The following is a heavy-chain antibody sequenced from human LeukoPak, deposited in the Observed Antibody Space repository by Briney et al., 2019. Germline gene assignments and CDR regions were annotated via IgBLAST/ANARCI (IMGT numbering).Heavy chain of an antibody. J-gene: IGHJ4*02. CDR1: RITFTYW. D-gene: IGHD3-3*01. V-gene: IGHV3-7*01. CDR3: ASSFSDDFWSGHF. Sequence: GSLRLSCAASRITFTYWMSWVRQAPGKGREWVANIKQDGSAKYYVDSVKGRFIISRDNAKKSLFLQMNSLRAEDTAVYYCASSFSDDFWSGHFWGQGTLVTVSS. CDR2: IKQDGSAK.